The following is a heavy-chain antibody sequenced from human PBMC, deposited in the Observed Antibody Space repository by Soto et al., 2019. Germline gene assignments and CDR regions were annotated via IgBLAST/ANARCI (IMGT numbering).Heavy chain of an antibody. D-gene: IGHD3-3*01. Sequence: GGSLRLSCAASGLTLSSYAMSWVRQTPGKGLEWVAVITYDGSNTYYADSVKGRFTISRDNSKNTLYLQMNSLRAEDTAVYYCARDYYDFWSGYYIWSDWGQGTLVTVSS. CDR3: ARDYYDFWSGYYIWSD. CDR1: GLTLSSYA. V-gene: IGHV3-30-3*01. J-gene: IGHJ4*02. CDR2: ITYDGSNT.